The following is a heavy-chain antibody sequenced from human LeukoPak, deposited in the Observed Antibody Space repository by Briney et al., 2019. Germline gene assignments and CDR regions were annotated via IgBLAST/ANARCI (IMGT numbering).Heavy chain of an antibody. CDR2: ISGSGGST. CDR1: GFTFSSYA. Sequence: GGSLRLSCAASGFTFSSYAMSWVRQAPGKGLEWVSAISGSGGSTYYADSVKGRFTISRDNSKNTLYLQMNSLRAEDTAVYYCASDAYGSGSYSLHYWGQGTLVTVSP. CDR3: ASDAYGSGSYSLHY. D-gene: IGHD3-10*01. V-gene: IGHV3-23*01. J-gene: IGHJ4*02.